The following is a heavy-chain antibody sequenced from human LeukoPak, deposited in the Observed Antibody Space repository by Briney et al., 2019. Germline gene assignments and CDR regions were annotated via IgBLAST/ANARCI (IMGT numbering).Heavy chain of an antibody. J-gene: IGHJ4*02. CDR1: GFSLPTSGVG. V-gene: IGHV2-5*02. CDR3: AHKRDGGEDH. Sequence: ESGPTLVHPTEPLTLTCTFSGFSLPTSGVGVGWIRQPPGKALEWLALIYWDDDKRYSPSQQSRLTITKDTSKNQVVLTMTNMDPVDTATYFCAHKRDGGEDHWGQGTLVTVSS. D-gene: IGHD3-16*01. CDR2: IYWDDDK.